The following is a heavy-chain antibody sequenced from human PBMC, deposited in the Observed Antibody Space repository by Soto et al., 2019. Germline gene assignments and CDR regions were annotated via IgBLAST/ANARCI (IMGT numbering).Heavy chain of an antibody. Sequence: PGGSLRLSCAASGCTFSSYSMNWVRQAPGKGLEWVSSISSSSSYIYYADSVKGRFTISRDNAKNSLYLQMNSLRAEDTAVYYCARGGYCSSTSCYDRGDYYYYYMDVWGKGTTVTVSS. CDR1: GCTFSSYS. J-gene: IGHJ6*03. V-gene: IGHV3-21*01. CDR3: ARGGYCSSTSCYDRGDYYYYYMDV. CDR2: ISSSSSYI. D-gene: IGHD2-2*01.